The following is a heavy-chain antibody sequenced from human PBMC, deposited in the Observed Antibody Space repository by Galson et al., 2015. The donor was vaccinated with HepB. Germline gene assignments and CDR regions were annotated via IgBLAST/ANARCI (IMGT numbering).Heavy chain of an antibody. CDR1: GFTFSSYW. Sequence: SLRLSCAASGFTFSSYWMSWVRQAPGKGLEWVANIKQDGSEKYYVDSVKGRFTISRDNAKNSLYLQMNSLRAEDTAVYYCARLLLYDILTGGDAFDIWGQGTMVTVSS. J-gene: IGHJ3*02. D-gene: IGHD3-9*01. CDR3: ARLLLYDILTGGDAFDI. V-gene: IGHV3-7*01. CDR2: IKQDGSEK.